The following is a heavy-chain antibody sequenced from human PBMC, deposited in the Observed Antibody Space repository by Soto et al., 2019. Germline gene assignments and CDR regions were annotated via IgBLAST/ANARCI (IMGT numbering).Heavy chain of an antibody. CDR1: GGSISSYY. D-gene: IGHD3-10*01. J-gene: IGHJ6*02. CDR2: IYYSGST. CDR3: ARAPSQWFGELLFRDYGMDV. V-gene: IGHV4-59*01. Sequence: SEALSLTCTVSGGSISSYYWSWIRQPPGKGLEWIGYIYYSGSTNYNPSLKSRVTISVDTSKNQFSLKLSSVTAADTAVYYCARAPSQWFGELLFRDYGMDVWGQGTTVTVS.